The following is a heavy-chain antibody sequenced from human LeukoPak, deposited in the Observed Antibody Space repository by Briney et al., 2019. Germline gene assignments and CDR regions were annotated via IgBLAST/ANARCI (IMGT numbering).Heavy chain of an antibody. CDR2: INHSGST. D-gene: IGHD6-13*01. CDR1: GGSISSYY. Sequence: SETLSLTCTVSGGSISSYYWSWIRQPPGKGLEWIGEINHSGSTNYNPSLKSRVTISVDTSKNQFSLKLSSVTAADTAVYYCARCNSSSWYSFFDWGQGTLVTVSS. CDR3: ARCNSSSWYSFFD. J-gene: IGHJ4*02. V-gene: IGHV4-34*01.